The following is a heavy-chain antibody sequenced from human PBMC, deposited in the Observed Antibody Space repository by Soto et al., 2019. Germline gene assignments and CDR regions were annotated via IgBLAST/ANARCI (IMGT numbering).Heavy chain of an antibody. CDR1: GYIFTNAD. D-gene: IGHD2-8*01. Sequence: QVQLVQSGAEVKKPGASMKVSCKTSGYIFTNADITWVRQAPGQGLEWMGWISAYHGDTDSAQKLQGRVTMTTDMSTNTAYMELTSLRSDDTAVYYCARGRHLDYWGQGTLVTVSS. CDR3: ARGRHLDY. J-gene: IGHJ4*02. CDR2: ISAYHGDT. V-gene: IGHV1-18*01.